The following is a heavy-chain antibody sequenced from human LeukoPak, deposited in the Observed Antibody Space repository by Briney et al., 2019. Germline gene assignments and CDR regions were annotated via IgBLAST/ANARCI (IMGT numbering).Heavy chain of an antibody. V-gene: IGHV3-74*01. D-gene: IGHD3-10*01. CDR2: IYEHGTNI. CDR3: ARDVGGAGIH. J-gene: IGHJ4*02. Sequence: GGSLRLSCAASGFTFSRYWMHWVRQAPGEGLVWVSRIYEHGTNIDYADCVRDRFTISRDNAKNTLYLHMKSQRAEDTAMYCCARDVGGAGIHWGQGSLVTVSS. CDR1: GFTFSRYW.